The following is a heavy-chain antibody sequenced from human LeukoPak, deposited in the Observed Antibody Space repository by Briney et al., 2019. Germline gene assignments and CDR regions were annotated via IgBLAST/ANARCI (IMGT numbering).Heavy chain of an antibody. Sequence: QLGGSLRLSCAASGFTFSSYGMHWVRQAPGKGLEWVAVIWYDGSNKYYADSVKGRFTISRDNSKNTLYLQMNSLRAEDTAVYYCARQYPPVVPAAIGPGYYGMDVWGQGTTVTVSS. V-gene: IGHV3-33*01. CDR3: ARQYPPVVPAAIGPGYYGMDV. J-gene: IGHJ6*02. CDR1: GFTFSSYG. D-gene: IGHD2-2*02. CDR2: IWYDGSNK.